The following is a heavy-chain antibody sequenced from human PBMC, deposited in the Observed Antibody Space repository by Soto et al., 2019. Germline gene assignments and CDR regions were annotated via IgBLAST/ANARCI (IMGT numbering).Heavy chain of an antibody. CDR1: GFTFSSYG. CDR2: ISYDGSNK. Sequence: ESGGGVVQPGRSLRLSCAASGFTFSSYGMHWVRQAPGKGLEWVAVISYDGSNKYYADSVKGRFTISRDNSKNTLYLQMNSLRAEDTAVYYCAKDTGYSSSSGYYYYGMDVWGQGTTVTVSS. CDR3: AKDTGYSSSSGYYYYGMDV. J-gene: IGHJ6*02. V-gene: IGHV3-30*18. D-gene: IGHD6-6*01.